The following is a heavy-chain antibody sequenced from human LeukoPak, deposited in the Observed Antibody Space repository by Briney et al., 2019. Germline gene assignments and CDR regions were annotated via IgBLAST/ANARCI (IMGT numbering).Heavy chain of an antibody. Sequence: GGSLRLSCAASGFIFDDYGMSWVRQAPGKGLEWVSGINWNGGSTGYGDSVKGRFTISRDNARNSPYLQMNSLRAEDTALYYCARAFKYSMSGYYFDYWGQGTLVTVSS. V-gene: IGHV3-20*04. J-gene: IGHJ4*02. CDR2: INWNGGST. CDR1: GFIFDDYG. D-gene: IGHD2-21*01. CDR3: ARAFKYSMSGYYFDY.